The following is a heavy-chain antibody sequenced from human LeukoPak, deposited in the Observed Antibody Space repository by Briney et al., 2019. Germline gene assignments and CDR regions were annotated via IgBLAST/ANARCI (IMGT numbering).Heavy chain of an antibody. D-gene: IGHD3-10*01. V-gene: IGHV3-23*01. Sequence: PSETLSLTCTVSGGSISSSSSYWGWIRQPPGKGLEWVSAISGSGGSTYYADSVKGRFTISRDNSKNTLYLQMNSLRAEDTAVYYCAKDPFSRGSGSLSGYWGQGTLVTVSS. CDR1: GGSISSSSSY. J-gene: IGHJ4*02. CDR2: ISGSGGST. CDR3: AKDPFSRGSGSLSGY.